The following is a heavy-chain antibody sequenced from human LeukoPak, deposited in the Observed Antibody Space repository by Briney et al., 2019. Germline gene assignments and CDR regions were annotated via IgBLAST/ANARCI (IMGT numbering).Heavy chain of an antibody. J-gene: IGHJ4*02. CDR2: INAGNGNT. CDR1: GYTFTSYA. D-gene: IGHD6-19*01. V-gene: IGHV1-3*01. Sequence: PMASVKVSCKASGYTFTSYAMHWVRQAPGQRLEWMGWINAGNGNTKYSQKFQGRVTITRDTSASTAYMELSSLRSEDTAVYYCARDRTPGIAVAGIDYWGQGTLDTVSS. CDR3: ARDRTPGIAVAGIDY.